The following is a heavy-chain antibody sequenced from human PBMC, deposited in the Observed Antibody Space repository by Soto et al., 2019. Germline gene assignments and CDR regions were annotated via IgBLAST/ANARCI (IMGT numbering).Heavy chain of an antibody. CDR2: IIPILGIA. CDR3: ASEGRRPSYYYGMDV. Sequence: QVQLVQSGAAVKKPGSSVNVSCKASGGTFSSYTISWVRQAPGQGLEWMGRIIPILGIANYAQKFQGRVTITADKSTSTAYMELSSLRSEDTAVYYCASEGRRPSYYYGMDVWGQGTTVTVSS. CDR1: GGTFSSYT. J-gene: IGHJ6*02. V-gene: IGHV1-69*02. D-gene: IGHD1-1*01.